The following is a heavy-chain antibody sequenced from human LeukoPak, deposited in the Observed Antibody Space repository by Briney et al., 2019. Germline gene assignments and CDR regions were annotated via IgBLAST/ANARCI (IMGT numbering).Heavy chain of an antibody. D-gene: IGHD1-26*01. J-gene: IGHJ4*02. CDR2: ISSSGSTI. CDR1: GFTFSSYE. CDR3: ARDSEGAPDY. Sequence: GSLRLSCAASGFTFSSYEMNWVRQASGKGLEWVSYISSSGSTIYYADSVKGRFTISRDNAKNSLYLQMNSLRAEDTAVYYCARDSEGAPDYWGQGTLVTVSS. V-gene: IGHV3-48*03.